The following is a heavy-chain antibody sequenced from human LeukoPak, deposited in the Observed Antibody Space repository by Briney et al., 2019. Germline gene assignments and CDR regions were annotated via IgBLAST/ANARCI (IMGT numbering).Heavy chain of an antibody. Sequence: GASVKVSCKASGYTFITYAISWVRQAPGQGLEWMGGIIPIFGTANYAQKFQGRVTITTDESTSTAYMELSSLRSEDTAVYYCARERGSGSYTRWIYYYMDVWGKGTTVTVSS. CDR2: IIPIFGTA. D-gene: IGHD1-26*01. CDR1: GYTFITYA. J-gene: IGHJ6*03. V-gene: IGHV1-69*05. CDR3: ARERGSGSYTRWIYYYMDV.